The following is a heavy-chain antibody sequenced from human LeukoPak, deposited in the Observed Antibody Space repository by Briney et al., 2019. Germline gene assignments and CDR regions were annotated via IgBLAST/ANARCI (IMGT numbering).Heavy chain of an antibody. D-gene: IGHD6-19*01. J-gene: IGHJ4*02. CDR3: ASSYRWLVLDY. V-gene: IGHV4-34*01. Sequence: SETLSLTCAVYGGSFSGYYWSWIRQPPGKGLEWIGEINHSGSTNYNPSLKSRVTISVDTSKNQFSLKLSSVTAADTAVYYCASSYRWLVLDYWGQGTLVTVSS. CDR1: GGSFSGYY. CDR2: INHSGST.